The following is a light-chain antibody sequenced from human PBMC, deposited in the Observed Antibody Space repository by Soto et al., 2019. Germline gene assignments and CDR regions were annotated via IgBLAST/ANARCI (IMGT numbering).Light chain of an antibody. CDR1: SSAFGTFRL. J-gene: IGLJ3*02. Sequence: QSVLTQPASVSGSPGQSITISCTGSSSAFGTFRLVSWYQHHPGKVPKLIIYEGNKRPSGVSDRFSGSEPGNTASLTISGLQAEDEADYYCSSYTSGSTWVFGGGTKVTVL. CDR2: EGN. V-gene: IGLV2-14*02. CDR3: SSYTSGSTWV.